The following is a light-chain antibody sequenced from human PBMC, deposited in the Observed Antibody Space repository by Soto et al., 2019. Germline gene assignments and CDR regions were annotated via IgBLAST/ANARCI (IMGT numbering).Light chain of an antibody. CDR3: QQSFTTWT. CDR2: AAS. V-gene: IGKV1-39*01. Sequence: IQMTQSPSSLSASVGDRVAITFRASQSVGNFLNWYQQKPGLPPKYLIYAASNLQSGVPSRFSGSGSGTDFSLTISNLQPEDFATYYCQQSFTTWTFGQGTKVDIK. CDR1: QSVGNF. J-gene: IGKJ1*01.